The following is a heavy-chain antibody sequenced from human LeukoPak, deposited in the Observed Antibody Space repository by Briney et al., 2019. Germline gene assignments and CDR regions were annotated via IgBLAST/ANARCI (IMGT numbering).Heavy chain of an antibody. J-gene: IGHJ3*02. D-gene: IGHD6-13*01. V-gene: IGHV1-24*01. CDR2: FDPEDGET. CDR1: GYTLTELS. CDR3: ATVTPSGIAAAEVEHSDAFDI. Sequence: GASVKVSCKVSGYTLTELSMHWVRQAPGKGLEWMGGFDPEDGETIYAQKFQGRVTMTEDTSTDTAYMELSSLRSEDTAVYYCATVTPSGIAAAEVEHSDAFDIWGQGTMVTVSS.